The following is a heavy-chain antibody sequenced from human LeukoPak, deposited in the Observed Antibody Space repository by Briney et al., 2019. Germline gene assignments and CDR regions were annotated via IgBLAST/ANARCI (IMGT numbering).Heavy chain of an antibody. V-gene: IGHV1-8*03. CDR3: ARTRKDWNSPFDY. J-gene: IGHJ4*02. CDR2: MNPNRDNK. Sequence: VASVKVSCKTSGYAFSDYDINWVRQAPGQGLQWMGWMNPNRDNKGYAEIFQGRVTFTRDMSIATVYLDLSRLRSDDTGVYYCARTRKDWNSPFDYWGQGTQVTVS. CDR1: GYAFSDYD. D-gene: IGHD1-7*01.